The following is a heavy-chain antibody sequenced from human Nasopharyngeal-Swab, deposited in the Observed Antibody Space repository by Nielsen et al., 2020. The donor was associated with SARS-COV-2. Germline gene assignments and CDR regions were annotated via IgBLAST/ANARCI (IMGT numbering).Heavy chain of an antibody. D-gene: IGHD3-16*01. CDR3: ARASWRGDFDAFDI. Sequence: GESLKISCAASGFTFSNYWMHWVRQAPGKGPVWVSRINSNGRNTTYADSVKGRFTISRDNAKNTLYLQMKSLRAEDTAIYYCARASWRGDFDAFDIWGQGTMVTVSS. CDR1: GFTFSNYW. V-gene: IGHV3-74*01. J-gene: IGHJ3*02. CDR2: INSNGRNT.